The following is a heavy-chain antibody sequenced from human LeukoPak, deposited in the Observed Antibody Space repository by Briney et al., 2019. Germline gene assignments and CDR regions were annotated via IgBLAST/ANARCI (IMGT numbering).Heavy chain of an antibody. D-gene: IGHD3-3*01. CDR1: GYTLTELS. CDR3: ARGPNTIFGVASLIDY. V-gene: IGHV1-24*01. CDR2: FDPEDGET. Sequence: GASVKVSCKVSGYTLTELSMHWVRQAPGKGLEWMGGFDPEDGETIYAQKFQGRVTMTEDTSTDTAYMELSSLRSEDTAVYYCARGPNTIFGVASLIDYWGQGTLVTVSS. J-gene: IGHJ4*02.